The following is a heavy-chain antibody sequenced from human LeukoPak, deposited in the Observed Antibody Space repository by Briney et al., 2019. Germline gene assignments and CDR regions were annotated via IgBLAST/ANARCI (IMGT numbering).Heavy chain of an antibody. Sequence: GGSLRLSCAASGFTFSSYWMSWVRQAPGKGLEWVANIKQDGSEKYYVDSVKGRFTISRDNAKNSLYLQMNSLRAEDTAVYYCARDSSGYWVDAFDIWGQGTMVTVFS. J-gene: IGHJ3*02. CDR3: ARDSSGYWVDAFDI. CDR1: GFTFSSYW. CDR2: IKQDGSEK. D-gene: IGHD3-22*01. V-gene: IGHV3-7*05.